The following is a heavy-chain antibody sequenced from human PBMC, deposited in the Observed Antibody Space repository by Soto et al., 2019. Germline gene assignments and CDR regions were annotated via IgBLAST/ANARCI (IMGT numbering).Heavy chain of an antibody. CDR3: ARKPTGRPFDH. Sequence: QLVQSGAEVKKPGASVKVSCEASGFTFTSCGFSWVRQAPGEGPEWMAWISANNGDTNYAERLRGRVTVTTDTSTSTVYMEMRSLRSDDTAVYYCARKPTGRPFDHWGQGTLVTVSS. J-gene: IGHJ4*02. CDR2: ISANNGDT. V-gene: IGHV1-18*01. CDR1: GFTFTSCG. D-gene: IGHD6-6*01.